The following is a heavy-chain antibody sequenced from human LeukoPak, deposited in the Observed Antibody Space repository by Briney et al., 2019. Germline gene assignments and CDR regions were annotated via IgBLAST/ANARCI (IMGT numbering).Heavy chain of an antibody. CDR3: ASNGPKGSGYAFDI. J-gene: IGHJ3*02. D-gene: IGHD6-25*01. Sequence: EGSLRLSCAASGFTFSTYEMNWVRQAPGKGLEWVSYISSSGSTIYYADSVKGRFTISRDNAKNSLYLQMNSLRAEDTAVYYCASNGPKGSGYAFDIWGQGTMVTVSS. CDR2: ISSSGSTI. CDR1: GFTFSTYE. V-gene: IGHV3-48*03.